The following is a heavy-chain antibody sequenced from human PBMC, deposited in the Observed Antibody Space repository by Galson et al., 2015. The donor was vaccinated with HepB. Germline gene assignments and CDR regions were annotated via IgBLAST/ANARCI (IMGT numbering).Heavy chain of an antibody. CDR1: GFTFSSYG. CDR2: ISYDGSNK. J-gene: IGHJ6*02. V-gene: IGHV3-30*18. Sequence: SLRLSCAASGFTFSSYGMHWVRQAPGKGLEWVAVISYDGSNKYYADSVKGRFTISRDNSKNTLYLQMNSLRAEDTAVYYCAKDPPYYDFWGDYYYYGMDVWGQGTTVTVSS. D-gene: IGHD3-3*01. CDR3: AKDPPYYDFWGDYYYYGMDV.